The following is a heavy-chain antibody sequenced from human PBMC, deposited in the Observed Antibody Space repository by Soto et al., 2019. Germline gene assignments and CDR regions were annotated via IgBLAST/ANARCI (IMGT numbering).Heavy chain of an antibody. CDR2: INAGNGNT. V-gene: IGHV1-3*01. J-gene: IGHJ4*02. Sequence: RASVKVSCKASGYTFTSYAMHWVRQAPGQRLEWMGWINAGNGNTKYSQKFQGRVTITRDTSASTAYMELSSLRSEDTAVYYCARSIVVVTALDYWGQGTLVTVSS. CDR1: GYTFTSYA. D-gene: IGHD2-21*02. CDR3: ARSIVVVTALDY.